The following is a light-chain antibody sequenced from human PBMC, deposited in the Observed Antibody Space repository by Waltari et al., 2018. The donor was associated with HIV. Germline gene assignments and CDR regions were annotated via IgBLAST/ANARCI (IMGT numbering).Light chain of an antibody. CDR2: EVT. CDR3: TSYGGTNNYV. J-gene: IGLJ1*01. V-gene: IGLV2-8*01. CDR1: SSAVVGYNY. Sequence: QSALTQPPSAPGSPGQSVTISCTGPSSAVVGYNYVSWYQQDPGKAPKLMIYEVTKRPPGVPDRFSGSQSGNTASLTGSGLQAEDEADYYCTSYGGTNNYVFGTGTKVTVL.